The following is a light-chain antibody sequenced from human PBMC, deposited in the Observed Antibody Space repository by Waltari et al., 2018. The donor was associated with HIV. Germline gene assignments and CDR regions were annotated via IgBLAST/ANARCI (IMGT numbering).Light chain of an antibody. Sequence: QSALTQPPSASGSPGQSVTISCTGTNSDIGGYNYVSWYQQHPGKAPKLVLSEVTKRPSGVPDRFSGSKSGTTASLTVSGLQAEDEADYYCSSYANKNDFYVVFGGGTRLTVL. CDR3: SSYANKNDFYVV. CDR2: EVT. J-gene: IGLJ2*01. CDR1: NSDIGGYNY. V-gene: IGLV2-8*01.